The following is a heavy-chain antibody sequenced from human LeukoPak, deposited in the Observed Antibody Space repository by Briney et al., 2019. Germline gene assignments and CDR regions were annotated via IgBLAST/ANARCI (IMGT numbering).Heavy chain of an antibody. CDR2: IWYDGSNK. CDR3: AMLGDTPDY. V-gene: IGHV3-33*01. J-gene: IGHJ4*02. Sequence: PGGSLRLSCAASGFTFSSYGMHWVRQAPGKGLEWAAVIWYDGSNKYYADSVKGRFTISRDNSKNTLYLQMNSLRAEDTAVYYCAMLGDTPDYWGQGTLVTVSS. D-gene: IGHD2-21*02. CDR1: GFTFSSYG.